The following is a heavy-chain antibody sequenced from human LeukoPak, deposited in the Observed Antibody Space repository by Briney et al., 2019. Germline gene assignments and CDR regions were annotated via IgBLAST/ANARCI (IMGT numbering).Heavy chain of an antibody. V-gene: IGHV4-34*01. D-gene: IGHD3-16*02. CDR2: INHSGST. CDR3: ARGPYDYVWGSYRYTDFNY. J-gene: IGHJ4*02. CDR1: GGSLSSYY. Sequence: PSETLSLTCTVSGGSLSSYYWSWIRQSPGKGLEWIGEINHSGSTNYNPSLKSRVTISVDTSKNQFSLKLSSVTAADTAVYYCARGPYDYVWGSYRYTDFNYWGQGTLVTVSS.